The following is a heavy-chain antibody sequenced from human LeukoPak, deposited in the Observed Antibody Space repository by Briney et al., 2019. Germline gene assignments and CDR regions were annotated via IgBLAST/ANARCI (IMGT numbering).Heavy chain of an antibody. CDR1: GGSISSSSYY. CDR2: IYYSGST. D-gene: IGHD5-12*01. J-gene: IGHJ3*02. CDR3: ARYGKYSGYARDAFDI. Sequence: KPSETLSLTCTVSGGSISSSSYYWDWIRQPPGKGLEWIGSIYYSGSTYYNPSLKSRVTISVDTSKNQFSLKLSSVIAADTAVYYCARYGKYSGYARDAFDIWGQGTVVTVSS. V-gene: IGHV4-39*01.